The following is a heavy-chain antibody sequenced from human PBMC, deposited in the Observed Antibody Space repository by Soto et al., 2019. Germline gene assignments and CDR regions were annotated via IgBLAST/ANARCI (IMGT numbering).Heavy chain of an antibody. D-gene: IGHD4-17*01. CDR1: GFTFSSYA. CDR2: ISYDGSNN. V-gene: IGHV3-30-3*01. CDR3: ARFATTVTTGYYYYYGIDV. J-gene: IGHJ6*02. Sequence: QVQLVESGGGVVQPGRSLSLSCAASGFTFSSYAMHWVRQAPGKGLQWVAVISYDGSNNYYAYSVKGRFTISRDNSKYTLYLQLKSLRAEDTAVSYCARFATTVTTGYYYYYGIDVCGQGTTVTV.